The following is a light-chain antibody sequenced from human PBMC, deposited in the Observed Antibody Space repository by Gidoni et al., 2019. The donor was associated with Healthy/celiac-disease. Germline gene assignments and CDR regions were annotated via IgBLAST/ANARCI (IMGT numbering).Light chain of an antibody. Sequence: IVLTQSPATLSLSPGERATLACRASQRVSSYLAWYQQKPGQAPRLLIYEASNRATGIPARFSGSGSGTDFTLTISSLEPEDFAVYYCQQRSNWPPYTFGQGTKLEIK. V-gene: IGKV3-11*01. CDR2: EAS. CDR1: QRVSSY. J-gene: IGKJ2*01. CDR3: QQRSNWPPYT.